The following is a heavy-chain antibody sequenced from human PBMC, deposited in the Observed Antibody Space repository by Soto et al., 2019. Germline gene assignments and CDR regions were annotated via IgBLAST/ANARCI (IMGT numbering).Heavy chain of an antibody. V-gene: IGHV3-33*01. J-gene: IGHJ5*02. CDR3: ARDQPGSYPYNWFDH. Sequence: QVQLVESGGGVVQPGRSLRLSCAASGFTFSNYAMHWVRQAPGKGLEWVSVIWSAGSTRYYADSVKGRFTVSRDNSKNTVHLQMNSLRAEDTAVYYCARDQPGSYPYNWFDHWGQGTLVTVSS. D-gene: IGHD1-26*01. CDR1: GFTFSNYA. CDR2: IWSAGSTR.